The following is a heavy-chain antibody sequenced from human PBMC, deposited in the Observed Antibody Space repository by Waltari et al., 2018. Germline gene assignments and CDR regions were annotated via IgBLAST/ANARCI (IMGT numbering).Heavy chain of an antibody. J-gene: IGHJ4*02. Sequence: EVQLVESGGGLVQPGGSLRLSCAASGFTFSSFWMGRVRQAPGKGLEWVANRKQDGSEKYYVDSVKGRFTISRDNAKNSLYLQMNSLRAEDTAVYYCARDRVYGWYFDYWGQGTLVTVSS. V-gene: IGHV3-7*01. D-gene: IGHD6-19*01. CDR3: ARDRVYGWYFDY. CDR1: GFTFSSFW. CDR2: RKQDGSEK.